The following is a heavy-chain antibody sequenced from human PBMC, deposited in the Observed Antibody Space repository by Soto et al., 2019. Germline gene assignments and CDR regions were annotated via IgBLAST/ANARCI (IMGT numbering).Heavy chain of an antibody. V-gene: IGHV1-46*01. D-gene: IGHD2-21*02. CDR2: VNPSGGHT. J-gene: IGHJ4*02. CDR3: ARGGHVVVVTAALDY. Sequence: QVQLMQSGAEVKKPGASVKVSCKASGDTFTDYYIHWVRQAPGQGLEWMGTVNPSGGHTTYAQHFRGRVTMTRDTSTSTLYMELTSLTSDDTAIYYCARGGHVVVVTAALDYWGPGTLVTVSS. CDR1: GDTFTDYY.